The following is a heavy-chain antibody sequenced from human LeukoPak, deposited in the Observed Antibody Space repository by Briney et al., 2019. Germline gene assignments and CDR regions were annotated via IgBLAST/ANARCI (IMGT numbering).Heavy chain of an antibody. CDR2: IRYDGSNK. V-gene: IGHV3-30*02. D-gene: IGHD4-23*01. CDR1: GFTHSSYG. Sequence: GGALRLSCAASGFTHSSYGMHWVRQPPGKGREWVAFIRYDGSNKYYADSVKGRFTISRDNSKNTLYLQMTSLRAEDTAVYYCGKDASGGNEIDSWGQGTLVTVSS. CDR3: GKDASGGNEIDS. J-gene: IGHJ4*02.